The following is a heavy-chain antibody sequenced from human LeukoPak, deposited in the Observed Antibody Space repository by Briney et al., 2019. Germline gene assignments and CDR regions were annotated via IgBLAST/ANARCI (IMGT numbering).Heavy chain of an antibody. CDR3: ARDWYYDILTGYPTLDY. Sequence: GGSLRLSCAASGFTFSSYWMSWVRQAPGKGLEWVSSISSSSSYIYYADSVKGRFTISRDNAKNSLYLQMNSLRAEDTAVYYCARDWYYDILTGYPTLDYWGQGTLVTVSS. D-gene: IGHD3-9*01. CDR2: ISSSSSYI. CDR1: GFTFSSYW. V-gene: IGHV3-21*01. J-gene: IGHJ4*02.